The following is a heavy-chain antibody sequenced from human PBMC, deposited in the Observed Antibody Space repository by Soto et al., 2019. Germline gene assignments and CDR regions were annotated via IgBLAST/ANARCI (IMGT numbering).Heavy chain of an antibody. V-gene: IGHV3-30*18. CDR2: ISYDGSNK. D-gene: IGHD4-17*01. CDR1: GFTFSSYG. CDR3: AKDLRKYGDYDWFDP. Sequence: QVQLVESGGGVVQPGRSLRLSCAASGFTFSSYGMHWVRQAPGEGLEWVAVISYDGSNKYYADSVKGRFTISRDNSKNTLYLQMNSLRAEDTAVYYCAKDLRKYGDYDWFDPWGQGTLVTVSS. J-gene: IGHJ5*02.